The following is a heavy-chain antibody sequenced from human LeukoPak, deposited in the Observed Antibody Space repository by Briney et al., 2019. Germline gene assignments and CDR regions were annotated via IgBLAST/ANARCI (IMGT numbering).Heavy chain of an antibody. J-gene: IGHJ4*02. CDR1: GFTFSSYE. CDR2: ISSSGSTI. D-gene: IGHD1-26*01. CDR3: AREFRSYPDY. Sequence: GGSLRLSCAASGFTFSSYEMNWVRQAPGKGLEWVSYISSSGSTIYYADSVKGRFTISRDNAKNSLYLRVNSLRAEDTAVYCCAREFRSYPDYWGQGTLVTVSS. V-gene: IGHV3-48*03.